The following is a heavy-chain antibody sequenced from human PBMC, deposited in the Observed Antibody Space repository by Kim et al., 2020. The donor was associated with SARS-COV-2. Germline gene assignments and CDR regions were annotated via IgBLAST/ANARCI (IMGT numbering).Heavy chain of an antibody. CDR2: IYYSGST. J-gene: IGHJ6*02. V-gene: IGHV4-39*01. Sequence: SETLSLTCTVSGGSISSSSYYWGWIRQPPGKGLEWIGSIYYSGSTYYNPSLKSRVTISVDTSKNQFSLKLSSVTTADTAVYYCARVFSPRQHYYGMDVWGQGTTVTVSS. CDR3: ARVFSPRQHYYGMDV. CDR1: GGSISSSSYY. D-gene: IGHD6-6*01.